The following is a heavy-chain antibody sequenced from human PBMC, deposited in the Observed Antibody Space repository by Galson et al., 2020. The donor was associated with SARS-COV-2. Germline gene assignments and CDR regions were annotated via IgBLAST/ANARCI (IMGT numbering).Heavy chain of an antibody. D-gene: IGHD1-26*01. Sequence: SETLSLTCTVSGGSISSGGYYWSWIRQHPGKGLEWIGYIYYSGSTYYNPSLKSRVTISVDTSKNQFSLKLSSVTAADTAVYYCARGGWELLPLGAFDIWGQGTMVTVSS. V-gene: IGHV4-31*03. CDR2: IYYSGST. CDR1: GGSISSGGYY. J-gene: IGHJ3*02. CDR3: ARGGWELLPLGAFDI.